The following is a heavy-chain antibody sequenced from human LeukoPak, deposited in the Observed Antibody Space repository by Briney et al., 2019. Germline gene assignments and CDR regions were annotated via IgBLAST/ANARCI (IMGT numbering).Heavy chain of an antibody. CDR2: INPISGGT. Sequence: ASVKVSCKASGYIFTGYFMHWVRQAPGQGLEWMGWINPISGGTNYAQKFQDRVTMTRDTSISTAYMELSSLRSDDTAVYYCARDPAADEVGLDYWGQGTLVTASS. J-gene: IGHJ4*02. CDR3: ARDPAADEVGLDY. V-gene: IGHV1-2*02. D-gene: IGHD6-13*01. CDR1: GYIFTGYF.